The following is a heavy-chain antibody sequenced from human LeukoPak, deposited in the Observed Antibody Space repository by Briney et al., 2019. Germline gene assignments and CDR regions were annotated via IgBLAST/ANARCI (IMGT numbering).Heavy chain of an antibody. J-gene: IGHJ5*02. CDR1: GFTFSSYG. D-gene: IGHD2/OR15-2a*01. CDR2: IWYDGSNK. CDR3: ARDMNSFDP. V-gene: IGHV3-33*01. Sequence: GRSLRLSCAASGFTFSSYGMHWVRQAPGKGLEWVAVIWYDGSNKYYADSVKGRFTISRDNSKNTLYLQMHSLRAEDTAVYYCARDMNSFDPWGQGNLVTVSS.